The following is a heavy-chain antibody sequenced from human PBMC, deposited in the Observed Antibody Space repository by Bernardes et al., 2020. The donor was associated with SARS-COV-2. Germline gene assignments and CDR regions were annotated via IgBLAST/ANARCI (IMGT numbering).Heavy chain of an antibody. J-gene: IGHJ4*02. D-gene: IGHD6-19*01. CDR1: GFTFSSYD. Sequence: GWSLRLSCAASGFTFSSYDMHWVRQATGKGLEWVSTVGPSGYTYYPGSVRGRFTISRDNAKNMLYLQMDSLRPEDTAVYYCAKSVSLAGYYLDYWGQGTLVTVAS. CDR3: AKSVSLAGYYLDY. CDR2: VGPSGYT. V-gene: IGHV3-13*01.